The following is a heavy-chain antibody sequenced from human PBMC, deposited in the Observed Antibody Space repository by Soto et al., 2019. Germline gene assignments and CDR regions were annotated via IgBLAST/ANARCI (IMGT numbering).Heavy chain of an antibody. CDR3: ARDTKAIPSVPVYY. J-gene: IGHJ4*02. D-gene: IGHD2-21*01. V-gene: IGHV3-30-3*01. CDR1: GFTFSSYA. Sequence: PGGSLRLSCAASGFTFSSYAMHWVRQAPGKGLEWVAVISYDGSNKYYADSVKGRFTISRDNSKNTLYLQMNSLRAEDTAVYYCARDTKAIPSVPVYYWGQGTLVTVSS. CDR2: ISYDGSNK.